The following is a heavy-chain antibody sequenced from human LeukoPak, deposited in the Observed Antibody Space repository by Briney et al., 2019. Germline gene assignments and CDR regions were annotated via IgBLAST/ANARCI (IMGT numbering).Heavy chain of an antibody. Sequence: SETLSLTCTVSGGSISSSSYYWGWIRQPPGKGLEWIGSIYYSGRTYYNPSLKSRVTISVDTSKNQFSLKLSSVTAADTAVYYCARDRDDDYGDTSYFDYWGQGTLVTVSS. D-gene: IGHD4-17*01. CDR3: ARDRDDDYGDTSYFDY. CDR2: IYYSGRT. CDR1: GGSISSSSYY. J-gene: IGHJ4*02. V-gene: IGHV4-39*07.